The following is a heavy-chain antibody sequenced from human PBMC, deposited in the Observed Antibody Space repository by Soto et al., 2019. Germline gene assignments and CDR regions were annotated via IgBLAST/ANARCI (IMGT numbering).Heavy chain of an antibody. J-gene: IGHJ4*02. Sequence: PVGSLRLSCAASGFTFSTYSMNWVRQAPGKGLEWVSSISISSSYIYYADSVKGRFTISRDNAKNTLYLQMNSLRAEDTAVYYCVASWLDLYVFDYWGQGTLVTVSS. D-gene: IGHD6-19*01. V-gene: IGHV3-21*01. CDR2: ISISSSYI. CDR3: VASWLDLYVFDY. CDR1: GFTFSTYS.